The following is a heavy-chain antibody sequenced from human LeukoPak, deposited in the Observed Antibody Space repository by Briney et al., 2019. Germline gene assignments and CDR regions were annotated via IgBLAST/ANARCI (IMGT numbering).Heavy chain of an antibody. Sequence: SETLSLTCTVSGGSISSYYWSWIRQPAGKGLEWIGRIYTSGSTNYNPSLKSQVTMSVDTSKNQFSLKLSSVTAADTAVYYCARELIVVVPAATYYYMDVWGKGTTVTVSS. CDR1: GGSISSYY. J-gene: IGHJ6*03. V-gene: IGHV4-4*07. CDR3: ARELIVVVPAATYYYMDV. D-gene: IGHD2-2*01. CDR2: IYTSGST.